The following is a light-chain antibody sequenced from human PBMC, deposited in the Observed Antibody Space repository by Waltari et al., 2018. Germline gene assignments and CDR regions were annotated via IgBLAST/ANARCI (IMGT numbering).Light chain of an antibody. CDR2: DAS. V-gene: IGKV1-33*01. CDR3: QQYDNLPRYT. Sequence: DIQMTQSPSSLSASVGDRVTITCQASQDISNYLNWYQQKPGKAPKLLIYDASNLETGVPSRFSGIGSGTEFTFTISSLQPEDIATYYCQQYDNLPRYTFGQGTKLEIK. CDR1: QDISNY. J-gene: IGKJ2*01.